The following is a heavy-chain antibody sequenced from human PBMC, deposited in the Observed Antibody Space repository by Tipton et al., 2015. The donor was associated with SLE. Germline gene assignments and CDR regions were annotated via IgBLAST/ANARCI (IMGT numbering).Heavy chain of an antibody. V-gene: IGHV4-59*07. CDR3: ATYDKAPY. D-gene: IGHD3-22*01. Sequence: TLSLTCTVSGGSISSYYWSWIRQPPGKGLEWIGYIYYSGSTNHNPSLKSRVTISVDTSKNQFSLKLSSVTAADTAVYYCATYDKAPYWGQGTLVTVSS. CDR2: IYYSGST. CDR1: GGSISSYY. J-gene: IGHJ4*02.